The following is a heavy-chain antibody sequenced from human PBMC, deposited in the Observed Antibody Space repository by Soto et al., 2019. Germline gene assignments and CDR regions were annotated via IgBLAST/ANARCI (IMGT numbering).Heavy chain of an antibody. CDR3: ENGRGITMIVSDY. V-gene: IGHV3-23*01. CDR1: VLTFSFYA. J-gene: IGHJ4*01. Sequence: GGSLRLCSESSVLTFSFYAMSLVRQAPGKGLEWVSAISGSGGSTYYADSVKGRFTISRDNAKNTLYLQMNSLRAEDTAVYYCENGRGITMIVSDYWGHGTLVTGSS. D-gene: IGHD3-22*01. CDR2: ISGSGGST.